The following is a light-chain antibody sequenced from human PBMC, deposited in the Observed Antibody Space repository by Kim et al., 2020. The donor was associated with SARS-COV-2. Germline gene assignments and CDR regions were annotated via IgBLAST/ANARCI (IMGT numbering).Light chain of an antibody. CDR2: GAS. Sequence: ASVGERVTITCLASNDIYTYLAWFQQKPGKVPKRLISGASRLQSGVPSRFSGSGSGAEFTLTISNLQPEDVATYYCLHHKDYPYTFGQGTKV. CDR1: NDIYTY. V-gene: IGKV1-17*03. CDR3: LHHKDYPYT. J-gene: IGKJ1*01.